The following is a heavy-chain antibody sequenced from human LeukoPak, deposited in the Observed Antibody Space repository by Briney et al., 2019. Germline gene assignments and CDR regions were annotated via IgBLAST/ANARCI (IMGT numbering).Heavy chain of an antibody. J-gene: IGHJ4*02. Sequence: PGGSLRLSCAASGFTFSSYEINWVRQAPGKGLEWVSVIYSGGSTYYADAVKGRFTISRDNSKNTLYLQMNSLRAEDTAVYYCARGGYYYDSSGNTIFFDYWGQGTLVTVSS. CDR1: GFTFSSYE. CDR2: IYSGGST. V-gene: IGHV3-66*01. CDR3: ARGGYYYDSSGNTIFFDY. D-gene: IGHD3-22*01.